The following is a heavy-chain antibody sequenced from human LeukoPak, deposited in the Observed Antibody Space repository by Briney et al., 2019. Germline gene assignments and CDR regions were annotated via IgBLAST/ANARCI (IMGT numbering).Heavy chain of an antibody. CDR2: VYYSGNT. J-gene: IGHJ3*02. V-gene: IGHV4-39*01. Sequence: PSETLSLTCTVSGGSIDRNSYNWGWIRQPPGKGLEWIGSVYYSGNTYYNPSLKSRVTISVESKNQFSLKLSSVTAADTAIYYCARPPREGVLGALEIWGQGTMVTVSS. CDR3: ARPPREGVLGALEI. CDR1: GGSIDRNSYN. D-gene: IGHD3-16*01.